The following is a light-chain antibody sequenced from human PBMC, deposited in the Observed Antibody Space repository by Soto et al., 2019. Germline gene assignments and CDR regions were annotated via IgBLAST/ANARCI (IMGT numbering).Light chain of an antibody. V-gene: IGKV1-39*01. Sequence: DIRMTQSPSSLSASVGDRVTITCRASQSISSYLNWYQQKPGKAPKLLIYAASSLQSGVPSRFSGSGSGTDFTLTISSLQPEDFATYYCQQSYSTPPIFGGGTKVEIK. CDR2: AAS. CDR1: QSISSY. J-gene: IGKJ4*01. CDR3: QQSYSTPPI.